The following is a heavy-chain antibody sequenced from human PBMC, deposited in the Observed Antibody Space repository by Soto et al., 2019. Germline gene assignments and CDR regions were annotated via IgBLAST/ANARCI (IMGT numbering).Heavy chain of an antibody. J-gene: IGHJ5*02. CDR3: ARDTARDSNWPSNWFDP. D-gene: IGHD4-4*01. Sequence: QVQLVQSGAEVKKPGASVKVSCKASGYTFTSYAMHWVRQAPGQSLEWMGWINADNGYTKYSQKFQDRVTITRDTSANTAYMELSSLRSDDTAVYYCARDTARDSNWPSNWFDPWGQGTLVTVSS. CDR1: GYTFTSYA. CDR2: INADNGYT. V-gene: IGHV1-3*01.